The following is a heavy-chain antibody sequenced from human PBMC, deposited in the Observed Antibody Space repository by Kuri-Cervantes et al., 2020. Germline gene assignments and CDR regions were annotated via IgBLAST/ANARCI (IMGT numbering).Heavy chain of an antibody. CDR1: GGSISSSSYY. CDR2: IYYSGST. V-gene: IGHV4-39*07. CDR3: AKDVMIQGVTPFDY. Sequence: SETLSLTCTVSGGSISSSSYYWGWIRQPPGKGLEWIGSIYYSGSTYYNPSLKSRVTISVDTSKNQFSLKLSSVTAEDTAVYYCAKDVMIQGVTPFDYWGQGTLVTVSS. J-gene: IGHJ4*02. D-gene: IGHD3-10*01.